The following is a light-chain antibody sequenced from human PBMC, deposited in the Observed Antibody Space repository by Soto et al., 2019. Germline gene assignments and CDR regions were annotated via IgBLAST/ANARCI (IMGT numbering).Light chain of an antibody. J-gene: IGKJ1*01. Sequence: DILKTRAPSTLSNSVVVRVSIICRASQRVNTCLAWYQQKPGKAPTLLIYDASSLQSGVPSRFSGSGSGTESTLSVISLPPDQFASYFGHRYLIHWTLARGTRVDIK. CDR2: DAS. CDR1: QRVNTC. V-gene: IGKV1-5*02. CDR3: HRYLIHWT.